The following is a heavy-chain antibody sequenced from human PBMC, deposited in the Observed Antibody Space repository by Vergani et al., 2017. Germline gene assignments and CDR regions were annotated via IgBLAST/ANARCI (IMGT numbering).Heavy chain of an antibody. CDR3: ARGSCLGGSCYKPRFDY. J-gene: IGHJ4*02. CDR2: IHTSGST. Sequence: QVQLQESGPGLVKPSQTLSLTCTVSGGSINSHNYYWSWIRQPAGKGLEWIGRIHTSGSTNYNPSLKSRVTMSEDTSKNQFSLNLPSVTAADTAVYFCARGSCLGGSCYKPRFDYWGQGILVTVSS. V-gene: IGHV4-61*02. CDR1: GGSINSHNYY. D-gene: IGHD2-15*01.